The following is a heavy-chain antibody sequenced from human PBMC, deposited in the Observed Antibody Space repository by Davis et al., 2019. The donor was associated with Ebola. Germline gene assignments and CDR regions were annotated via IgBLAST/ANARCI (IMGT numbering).Heavy chain of an antibody. CDR1: GFTFSSYW. J-gene: IGHJ4*02. Sequence: GESLKISCAASGFTFSSYWMSWVRRAPGKGLEWVANIKQDGSEKYYVDSVKGRFTISRDNAKNSLYLQMNSLRAEDTAVYYCARASSAAIDYWGQGTLVTVSS. D-gene: IGHD2-2*01. CDR2: IKQDGSEK. CDR3: ARASSAAIDY. V-gene: IGHV3-7*03.